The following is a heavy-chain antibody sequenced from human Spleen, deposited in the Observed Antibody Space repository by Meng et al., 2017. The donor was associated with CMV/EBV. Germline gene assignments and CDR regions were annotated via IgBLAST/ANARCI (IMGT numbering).Heavy chain of an antibody. CDR3: ARVLGGNWFDP. V-gene: IGHV4-61*01. D-gene: IGHD7-27*01. Sequence: CTVSGGADSSASYYWSWIRQPPGKGLEWIGYIYYSGSTNYNPSLKSRVTISVETSKNQFSLKLTSVTAVDTAVYYCARVLGGNWFDPWGQGTLVTVSS. J-gene: IGHJ5*02. CDR2: IYYSGST. CDR1: GGADSSASYY.